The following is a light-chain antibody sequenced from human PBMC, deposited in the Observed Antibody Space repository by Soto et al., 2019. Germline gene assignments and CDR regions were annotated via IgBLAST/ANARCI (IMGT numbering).Light chain of an antibody. J-gene: IGKJ2*01. CDR2: WAS. CDR3: QQYYGTPYT. CDR1: QSVLSSSNNKNY. Sequence: DIVMTQSPDSLAVSLGERATINCKSSQSVLSSSNNKNYLAWYHQKAGQPPKLLIYWASTRESGVPDRFSGGGSGIDFTLTISSLQAEDVAVYYCQQYYGTPYTFGQGTKLEIK. V-gene: IGKV4-1*01.